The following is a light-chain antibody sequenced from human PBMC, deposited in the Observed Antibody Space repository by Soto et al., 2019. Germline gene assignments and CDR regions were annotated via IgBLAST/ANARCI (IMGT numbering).Light chain of an antibody. CDR1: QSVSSNH. Sequence: EIVLTQSPGSLSLSPRETATLSCRASQSVSSNHLAWYQQKPGQAPRLLIYGASRRATGIPDRFSGSGSGSDFTLTISRLEPKDFAMYYCQQYGSSTYTFGQGTKVEIK. V-gene: IGKV3-20*01. J-gene: IGKJ2*01. CDR2: GAS. CDR3: QQYGSSTYT.